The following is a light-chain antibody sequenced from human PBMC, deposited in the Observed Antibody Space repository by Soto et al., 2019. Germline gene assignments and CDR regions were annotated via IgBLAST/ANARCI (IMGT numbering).Light chain of an antibody. CDR1: QSVTTGY. J-gene: IGKJ1*01. CDR2: GTF. CDR3: QQFGDSLWT. V-gene: IGKV3-20*01. Sequence: ENVLTQSPDILYVYPGEGATLSCRASQSVTTGYLAWYPQKTGQAPRHLIYGTFSRTTGVPDRFRASGSARDVTLTVTRLESEDLAVYYCQQFGDSLWTFGERPRVEIK.